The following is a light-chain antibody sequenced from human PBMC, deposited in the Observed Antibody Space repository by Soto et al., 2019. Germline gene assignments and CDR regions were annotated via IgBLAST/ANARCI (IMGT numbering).Light chain of an antibody. V-gene: IGKV3-20*01. CDR2: GAS. CDR1: QSVSSSS. Sequence: EIVLTQSPGTLSLPPGERATLSRRASQSVSSSSLAWYQQKPGQAPRLLIYGASSRATGIPDRFSGSGSGTDFTLTISRLEPEDFAVYYCQQYGSSPLTFGGGTKVDIK. J-gene: IGKJ4*01. CDR3: QQYGSSPLT.